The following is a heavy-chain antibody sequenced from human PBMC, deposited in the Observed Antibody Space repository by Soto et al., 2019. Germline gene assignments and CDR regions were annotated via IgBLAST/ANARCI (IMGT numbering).Heavy chain of an antibody. D-gene: IGHD3-22*01. V-gene: IGHV4-59*01. J-gene: IGHJ3*02. CDR1: GGSISSYY. CDR3: ARADDSGYYDAFDI. CDR2: IYYSGST. Sequence: TSETLSLTCTVSGGSISSYYGSWIRQPPGKGLEWIGYIYYSGSTNYNPSLKSRVTISVDTSKNQFSLKLSSVTAADTAVYYCARADDSGYYDAFDIWGQGTMVTVSS.